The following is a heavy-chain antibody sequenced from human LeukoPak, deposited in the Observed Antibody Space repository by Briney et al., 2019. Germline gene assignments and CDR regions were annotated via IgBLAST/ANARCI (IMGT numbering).Heavy chain of an antibody. D-gene: IGHD3-22*01. Sequence: GASVKVSCKASGYTFTGYCIHWVRQAPGQGLEWMGLINPGGGNTNYAQNFQGRVTMTRDTSTTTVYMELSSLRSEDTAVYYCAREGGPWRYYDSRFPVNYWGQGTLVTVSS. CDR2: INPGGGNT. CDR1: GYTFTGYC. J-gene: IGHJ4*02. V-gene: IGHV1-46*01. CDR3: AREGGPWRYYDSRFPVNY.